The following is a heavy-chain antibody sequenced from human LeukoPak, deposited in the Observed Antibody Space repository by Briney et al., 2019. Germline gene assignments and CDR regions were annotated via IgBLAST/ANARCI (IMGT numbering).Heavy chain of an antibody. CDR3: ASDSSAYCLFDF. J-gene: IGHJ4*02. CDR1: GITFNDYY. D-gene: IGHD3-22*01. Sequence: GGSLRLSCAASGITFNDYYMSWIRQAPGKGLEWVSYISSSGNTIYYADSVKGRFTISRDNAKNSLYLQMNSLRAEDTAVYYCASDSSAYCLFDFWGQGTLVTVSS. CDR2: ISSSGNTI. V-gene: IGHV3-11*04.